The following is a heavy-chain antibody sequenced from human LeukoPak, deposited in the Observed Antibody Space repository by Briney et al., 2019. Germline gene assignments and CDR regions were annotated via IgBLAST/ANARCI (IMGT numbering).Heavy chain of an antibody. D-gene: IGHD3-9*01. CDR3: ARGGNYDILTGYYGQRYYYYYYMDV. Sequence: PSETLSLTCTVSSCSISSYDWSWIRQPAGKGLEWIGRIYTSGSTNYNPSLKSRVTISVETSKNQFSLKLSSVTAADTAVYYCARGGNYDILTGYYGQRYYYYYYMDVWGKGTTVTISS. J-gene: IGHJ6*03. V-gene: IGHV4-4*07. CDR2: IYTSGST. CDR1: SCSISSYD.